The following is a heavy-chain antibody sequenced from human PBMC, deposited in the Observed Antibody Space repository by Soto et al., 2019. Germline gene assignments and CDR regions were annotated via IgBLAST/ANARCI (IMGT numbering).Heavy chain of an antibody. V-gene: IGHV5-10-1*01. J-gene: IGHJ6*02. CDR1: GYSFTSYW. CDR2: IDPSDSYT. CDR3: ARVTIVVVPAAYYYGMDV. D-gene: IGHD2-2*01. Sequence: GESLKISCQGSGYSFTSYWISWVRQMPGKGLEWMGRIDPSDSYTNYSPSFQGHVTISADKSISTAYLQWSSLKASDTAMYYCARVTIVVVPAAYYYGMDVWGQGTTVTVSS.